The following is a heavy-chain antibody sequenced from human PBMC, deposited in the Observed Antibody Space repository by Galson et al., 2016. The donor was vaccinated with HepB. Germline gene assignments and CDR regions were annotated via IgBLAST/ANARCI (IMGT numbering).Heavy chain of an antibody. Sequence: SLRLSCAASGFTFNNNAMSWVRQAPGKGLEWVSGISGNGDNTYYADPVKGRFTISRDNSRNTMYMQMNSLRVDDTAVYFCAPDPAMVAWGQGRLVTVSS. J-gene: IGHJ5*02. CDR1: GFTFNNNA. CDR2: ISGNGDNT. D-gene: IGHD5-18*01. CDR3: APDPAMVA. V-gene: IGHV3-23*01.